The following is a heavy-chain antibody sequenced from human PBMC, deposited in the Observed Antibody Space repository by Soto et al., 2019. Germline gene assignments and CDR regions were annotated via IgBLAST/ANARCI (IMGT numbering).Heavy chain of an antibody. CDR1: GFTFSSSE. J-gene: IGHJ3*01. CDR2: IHPSGQPI. CDR3: ARRASR. V-gene: IGHV3-48*03. Sequence: EVQLVESGGGLVQPGGSLRLSCAVSGFTFSSSEMYWVRQAPGKGLEWISYIHPSGQPIFYADSVKGRFTISRDNANKSLFLQMNSLRAEDTAVYYCARRASRWGQGKRVTVSS. D-gene: IGHD1-26*01.